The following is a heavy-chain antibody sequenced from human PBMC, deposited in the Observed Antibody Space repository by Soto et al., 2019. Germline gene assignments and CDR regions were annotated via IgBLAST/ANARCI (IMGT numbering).Heavy chain of an antibody. Sequence: EVHLVESGGVVVQPGGSLRLSCAASGFTFDDHNMHWVRQAPGKGLEWVSLISWDGDTTYYADSVKGRFTISRDNSNNSLYLQMNALTTEDTALYYCASSQGDYWGQGTLVTGSS. CDR2: ISWDGDTT. V-gene: IGHV3-43*01. CDR3: ASSQGDY. J-gene: IGHJ4*02. CDR1: GFTFDDHN.